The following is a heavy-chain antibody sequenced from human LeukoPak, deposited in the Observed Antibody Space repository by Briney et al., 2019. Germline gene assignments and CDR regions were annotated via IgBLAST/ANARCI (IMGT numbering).Heavy chain of an antibody. CDR2: IYYSGST. CDR3: ARDYLSGSPDY. V-gene: IGHV4-59*01. CDR1: GGSISSYY. D-gene: IGHD3-16*01. Sequence: SETLSLTCTVSGGSISSYYWSWIRQPPGKGLEWIGYIYYSGSTNYNSSLKSRVTISVDTSKNQFSLKLSSVTAADTAVYYCARDYLSGSPDYWGQGTLVTVSS. J-gene: IGHJ4*02.